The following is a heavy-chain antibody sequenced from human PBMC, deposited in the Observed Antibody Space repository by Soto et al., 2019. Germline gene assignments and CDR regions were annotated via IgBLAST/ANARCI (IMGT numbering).Heavy chain of an antibody. D-gene: IGHD1-1*01. CDR3: ARGRYGDY. Sequence: QVHLVQSGAEVKKPGASVKVSCKGSGYAFTTYGITWVRQAPGQGLEWMGWISAHNGNTNYPQKLQGRGTVTRDTSTSTAYRELRSLRSYDTAVDYGARGRYGDYWGQGALVTVSS. V-gene: IGHV1-18*01. J-gene: IGHJ4*02. CDR1: GYAFTTYG. CDR2: ISAHNGNT.